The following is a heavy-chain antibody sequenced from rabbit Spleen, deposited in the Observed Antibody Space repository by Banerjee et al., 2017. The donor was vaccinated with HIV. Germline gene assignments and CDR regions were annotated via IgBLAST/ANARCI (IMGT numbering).Heavy chain of an antibody. Sequence: QEQVVESGGGLVKPGASLTLTCTASGFDFRRYYLSWVRQAPGKGLEWIGIIYPITDTTYYANWVNGRFTISSDNARNTVDLQMNSLTAADTATYFCAREDVGGSVSLWGPGTLVTVS. CDR2: IYPITDTT. CDR1: GFDFRRYYL. D-gene: IGHD1-1*01. CDR3: AREDVGGSVSL. V-gene: IGHV1S43*01. J-gene: IGHJ4*01.